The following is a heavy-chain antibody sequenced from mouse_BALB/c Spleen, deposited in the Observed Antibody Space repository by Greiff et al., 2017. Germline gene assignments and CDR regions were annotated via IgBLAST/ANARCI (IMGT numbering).Heavy chain of an antibody. V-gene: IGHV5-6-4*01. CDR2: ISSGGSYT. CDR3: TRDGYSRFAY. J-gene: IGHJ3*01. D-gene: IGHD2-3*01. Sequence: DVKVEESGGGLVKPGGSLKLSCAASGFTFSSYTMSWVRQTPEKRLEWVATISSGGSYTYYPDSVKGRFTISRDNAKNTLYLQMSSLKSEDTAMYYCTRDGYSRFAYWGQGTLVTVSA. CDR1: GFTFSSYT.